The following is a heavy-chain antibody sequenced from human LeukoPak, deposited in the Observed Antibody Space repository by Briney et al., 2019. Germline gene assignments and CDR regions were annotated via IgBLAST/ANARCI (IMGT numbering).Heavy chain of an antibody. CDR2: IYYSGST. J-gene: IGHJ4*02. CDR1: GGSISSGNYY. Sequence: SETLSLTCTVSGGSISSGNYYWSWIRQPPGKGLEWIGYIYYSGSTYYNPSLESRVTISVDTSKNQFSLKLSSVTAADTAVYYCATSSLYSNSWYFDYWGQGTLVTVSS. CDR3: ATSSLYSNSWYFDY. D-gene: IGHD6-13*01. V-gene: IGHV4-30-4*08.